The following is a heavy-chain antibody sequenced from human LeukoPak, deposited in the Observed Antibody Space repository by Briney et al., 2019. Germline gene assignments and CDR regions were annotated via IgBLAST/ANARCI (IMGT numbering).Heavy chain of an antibody. CDR2: IHYSGST. Sequence: PSETLSLTCTVSGGSISTYYWSWIRQPPGKGLEWIGDIHYSGSTNYNPPLKSRVTISVDTSNNQFSLNLRSVTAADTAVYYCARRYCGGGSCYSGVDYWGQGTLVTVSS. V-gene: IGHV4-59*01. D-gene: IGHD2-15*01. J-gene: IGHJ4*02. CDR1: GGSISTYY. CDR3: ARRYCGGGSCYSGVDY.